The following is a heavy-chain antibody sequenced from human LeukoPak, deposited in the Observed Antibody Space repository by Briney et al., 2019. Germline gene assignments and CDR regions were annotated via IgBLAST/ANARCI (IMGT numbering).Heavy chain of an antibody. V-gene: IGHV4-34*01. Sequence: SETLSLTCTAYGGSFNAYYWSWIRQPPGKGLEWIGEINHSGSTNYNPSLKSRVILSVDTSKNHFSLKLSSVTAADTAVYYCRVSRYYFDYWGQGTLVTVSS. CDR1: GGSFNAYY. J-gene: IGHJ4*02. CDR3: RVSRYYFDY. CDR2: INHSGST.